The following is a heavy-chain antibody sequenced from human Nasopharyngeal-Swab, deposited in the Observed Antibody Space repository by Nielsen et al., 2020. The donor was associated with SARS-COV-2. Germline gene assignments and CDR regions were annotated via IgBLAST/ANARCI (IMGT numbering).Heavy chain of an antibody. D-gene: IGHD6-19*01. CDR1: GFVFSSVW. CDR3: TTLHRTGWF. CDR2: IKRKADGGTV. Sequence: GGSLRLSCAASGFVFSSVWMSWVRQAPGKGLEWVGRIKRKADGGTVEYATAVRGRFSISRDDSRNTLFLQMKRLKTEDTAVYYCTTLHRTGWFWGQGTLVTVSS. V-gene: IGHV3-15*01. J-gene: IGHJ4*02.